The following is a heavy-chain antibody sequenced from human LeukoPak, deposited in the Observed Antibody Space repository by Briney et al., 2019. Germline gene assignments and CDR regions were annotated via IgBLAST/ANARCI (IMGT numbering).Heavy chain of an antibody. V-gene: IGHV3-21*01. CDR1: GFTFSSYA. Sequence: GGSLRLSCAASGFTFSSYAMSWVRQAPGKGLEWVSSISSSSSYIYYADSVKGRFTISRDNAKNSLYLQMNSLRAEDTAVYYCARGKVVVITTTTWYFDYWGQGTLVTVSS. CDR2: ISSSSSYI. J-gene: IGHJ4*02. D-gene: IGHD3-22*01. CDR3: ARGKVVVITTTTWYFDY.